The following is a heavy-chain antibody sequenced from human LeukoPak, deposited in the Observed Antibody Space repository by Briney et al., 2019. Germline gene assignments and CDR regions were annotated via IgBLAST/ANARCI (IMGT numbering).Heavy chain of an antibody. CDR2: IYVTGT. D-gene: IGHD3-16*02. CDR3: ARHIGGGIEDMDV. V-gene: IGHV4-59*08. CDR1: GGSIGTYY. J-gene: IGHJ6*03. Sequence: SETLSLTCTVSGGSIGTYYWSWIRQSPGKELEWIGYIYVTGTRYNPYLQSRVTISVDRSRNQFFLKMSSVTAADTAVYYCARHIGGGIEDMDVWGKGTKVIVSS.